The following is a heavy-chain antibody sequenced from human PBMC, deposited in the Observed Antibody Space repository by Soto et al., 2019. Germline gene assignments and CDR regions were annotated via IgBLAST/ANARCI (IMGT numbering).Heavy chain of an antibody. CDR2: IYYSGST. CDR3: ARLPRLAARYNDAFDI. CDR1: GGSISSSNYY. D-gene: IGHD6-6*01. V-gene: IGHV4-39*01. J-gene: IGHJ3*02. Sequence: SETLSLTCTVSGGSISSSNYYWGWIRQPPGKGLEWIGSIYYSGSTYNNPSLKSRVTISVDTSKNQFSLKLNSVTAADTAVYYCARLPRLAARYNDAFDIWGQGTMVTVSS.